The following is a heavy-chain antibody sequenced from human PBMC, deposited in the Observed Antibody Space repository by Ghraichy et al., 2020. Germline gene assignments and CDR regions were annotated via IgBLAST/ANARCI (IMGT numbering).Heavy chain of an antibody. J-gene: IGHJ5*02. V-gene: IGHV1-8*03. D-gene: IGHD3/OR15-3a*01. CDR3: ARGGLGWFDP. Sequence: ASVKVSCRASGYSFANYDINWVRQAAGQGLEWMAWMNPNSGKGGYAQKFQGRVTLSSDSSISTAYMELRSLNSEDTAVYYCARGGLGWFDPWGQGTLVTVSS. CDR2: MNPNSGKG. CDR1: GYSFANYD.